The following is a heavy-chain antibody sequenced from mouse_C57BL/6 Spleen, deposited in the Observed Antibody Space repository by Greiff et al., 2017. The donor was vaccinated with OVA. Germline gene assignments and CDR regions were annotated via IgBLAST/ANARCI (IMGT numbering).Heavy chain of an antibody. CDR3: ARSHYSNYVGAMDY. Sequence: VQLQQSGPELVKPCASVKLSCTASGYSFTDYNMNWVKQRIGKSLEWIGVINPNYGTTSYTQKFKGKATLTVDQSSSTAYMQLNSLTSEDSAVDYSARSHYSNYVGAMDYWGQGTSLTVSS. V-gene: IGHV1-39*01. D-gene: IGHD2-5*01. CDR2: INPNYGTT. J-gene: IGHJ4*01. CDR1: GYSFTDYN.